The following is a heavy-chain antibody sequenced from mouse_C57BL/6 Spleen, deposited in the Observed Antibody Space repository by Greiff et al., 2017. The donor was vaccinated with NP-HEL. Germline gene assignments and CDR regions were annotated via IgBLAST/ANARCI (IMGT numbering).Heavy chain of an antibody. V-gene: IGHV1-81*01. Sequence: VQLQQSGAELARPGASVKLSCKASGYTFTSYGISWVKQSTGQGLEWIGEIYPRSGNTYYNEKFKGKATLTADKSSSTAYMELRSLTSEDSAVYFCARDLYYGNPFDCWGQGTTLTVSS. D-gene: IGHD2-1*01. J-gene: IGHJ2*01. CDR2: IYPRSGNT. CDR3: ARDLYYGNPFDC. CDR1: GYTFTSYG.